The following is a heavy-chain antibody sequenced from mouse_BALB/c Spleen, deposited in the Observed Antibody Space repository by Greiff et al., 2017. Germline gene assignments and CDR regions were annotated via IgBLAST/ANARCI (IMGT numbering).Heavy chain of an antibody. J-gene: IGHJ4*01. D-gene: IGHD2-14*01. CDR2: IDPANGNT. CDR3: ARDRYRGYYYAMDY. CDR1: GFNIKDTY. Sequence: EVQLQQSGAELVKPGASVKLSCTASGFNIKDTYMHWVKQRPEQGLEWIGRIDPANGNTKYDPKFQGKATITADTSSNTAYLQLSSLTSEDTAVYYCARDRYRGYYYAMDYWGQGTSVTVSS. V-gene: IGHV14-3*02.